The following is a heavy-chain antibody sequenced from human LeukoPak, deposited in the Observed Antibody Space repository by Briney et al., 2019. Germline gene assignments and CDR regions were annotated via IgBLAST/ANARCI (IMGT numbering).Heavy chain of an antibody. D-gene: IGHD6-19*01. V-gene: IGHV1-2*02. CDR2: INPNSGGT. CDR3: ARDLRLVHVYYYYYMDV. CDR1: GYTFTGYY. Sequence: ASVKVSCKASGYTFTGYYMHWVRQAPGQGLEWMGWINPNSGGTNYAQKFQGRVTMTRDTSISTAYMELSRLRSDDTAVYYCARDLRLVHVYYYYYMDVWGKGTTVTVSS. J-gene: IGHJ6*03.